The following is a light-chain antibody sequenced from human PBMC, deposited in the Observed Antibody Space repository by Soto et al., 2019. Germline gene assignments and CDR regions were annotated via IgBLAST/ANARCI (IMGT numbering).Light chain of an antibody. CDR2: DTS. Sequence: EIVLTQSPGTLSLSPGERASLSCRASQSVGNFLVWYLQKPGQAPSLLIYDTSNRATGIPARFSGSGSGTDFTLTISSLEPEDFAIYYCQQYGNWPLTFGGGTKVEIK. CDR1: QSVGNF. CDR3: QQYGNWPLT. J-gene: IGKJ4*01. V-gene: IGKV3-11*01.